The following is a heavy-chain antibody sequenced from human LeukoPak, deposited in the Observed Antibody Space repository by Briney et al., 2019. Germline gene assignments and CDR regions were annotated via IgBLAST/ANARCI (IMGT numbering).Heavy chain of an antibody. J-gene: IGHJ4*02. CDR3: ARDPARSGYSYGYSDY. CDR1: GGTFSSYA. Sequence: SVKVSCKASGGTFSSYAISWVRQAPGQGLEWMGGIIPIFGTANYAQKFQGRVTTTADESRSTAYMELSSLRSEDTAVYYCARDPARSGYSYGYSDYWGQGTLVTVSS. V-gene: IGHV1-69*01. D-gene: IGHD5-18*01. CDR2: IIPIFGTA.